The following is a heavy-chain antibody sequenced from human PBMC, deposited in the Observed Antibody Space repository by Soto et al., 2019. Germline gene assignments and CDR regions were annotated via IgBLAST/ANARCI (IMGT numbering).Heavy chain of an antibody. CDR2: IYSGGST. Sequence: GGSLGLSCAASGFTVRSNYMSWVRQAPGKGLEWVSVIYSGGSTYYADSVKGRFTISRDNSKNTLYLQMNSLRAEDTAVYYCARCPYSSSSRYYYYGMDVWGQGTTVTVPS. CDR3: ARCPYSSSSRYYYYGMDV. CDR1: GFTVRSNY. J-gene: IGHJ6*02. D-gene: IGHD6-6*01. V-gene: IGHV3-53*01.